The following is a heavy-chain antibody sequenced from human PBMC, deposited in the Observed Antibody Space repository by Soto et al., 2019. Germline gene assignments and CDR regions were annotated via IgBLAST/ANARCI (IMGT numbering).Heavy chain of an antibody. Sequence: SETLSLTCAVSGGSISSGGYSWSWIRQPPGKGLEWIGYIYRSGSTYYNPSLKSRVTISVDRSKNQFSLKLSSVTAADTAVYYSARAGAYNWNSPWFDPWGQGTPVTVSS. D-gene: IGHD1-7*01. J-gene: IGHJ5*02. CDR2: IYRSGST. V-gene: IGHV4-30-2*01. CDR1: GGSISSGGYS. CDR3: ARAGAYNWNSPWFDP.